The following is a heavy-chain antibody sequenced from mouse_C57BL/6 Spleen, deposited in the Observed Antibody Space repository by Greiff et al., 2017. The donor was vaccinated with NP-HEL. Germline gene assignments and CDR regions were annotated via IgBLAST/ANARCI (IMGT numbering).Heavy chain of an antibody. CDR3: AREGLGGMDY. Sequence: QVQLQQSGPELVKPGASVQISCKASGYAFSSSWMNWVKQRPGKGLEWIGRIYPGDGDTNYNGKFKGKATLTADKSSSTAYMQLSSLTSEDSAVYFCAREGLGGMDYWGQGTSVTVSS. J-gene: IGHJ4*01. V-gene: IGHV1-82*01. CDR1: GYAFSSSW. D-gene: IGHD3-3*01. CDR2: IYPGDGDT.